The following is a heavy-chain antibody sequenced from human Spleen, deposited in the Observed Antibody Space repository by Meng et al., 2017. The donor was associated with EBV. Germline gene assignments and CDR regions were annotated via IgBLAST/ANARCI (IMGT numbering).Heavy chain of an antibody. CDR2: INPNSGGS. D-gene: IGHD6-19*01. J-gene: IGHJ4*02. V-gene: IGHV1-2*06. CDR1: GYIFTGYD. Sequence: QVHLGESGAEVKRPGASVTVSCKASGYIFTGYDIHWVRQAPGQGLEWMGRINPNSGGSNYAQKFQGRVNMTRDTSISTAYMELNRLRSDDTAVYYCARLPGIAVTGQDYWGLGTLVTVSS. CDR3: ARLPGIAVTGQDY.